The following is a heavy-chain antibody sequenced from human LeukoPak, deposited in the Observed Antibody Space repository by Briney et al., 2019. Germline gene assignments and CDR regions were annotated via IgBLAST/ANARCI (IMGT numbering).Heavy chain of an antibody. J-gene: IGHJ4*02. D-gene: IGHD4-17*01. Sequence: PGGSLRLSCAASGFTFSSYAMNWVRQAPGKGLEWVSAITGSGGRTYYADSVKGRFTISRDNSKNTLYLQMDNLSVDDTAVFYCVNGESFYGDYGFDYWGQGTLVTVSS. V-gene: IGHV3-23*01. CDR3: VNGESFYGDYGFDY. CDR1: GFTFSSYA. CDR2: ITGSGGRT.